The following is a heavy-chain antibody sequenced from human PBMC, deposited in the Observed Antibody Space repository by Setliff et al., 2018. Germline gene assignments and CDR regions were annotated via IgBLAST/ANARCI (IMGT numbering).Heavy chain of an antibody. CDR3: ARASTYYNFWSGYYGDSTNWFDP. CDR2: IYYSGST. J-gene: IGHJ5*02. CDR1: GGSFSGYY. Sequence: PSETLSLTCAVYGGSFSGYYWSWIRQPPGKGLEWVGRIYYSGSTYYNPSLKSRVTISVDTSKNQFSLKLSSVTAADTAVYYCARASTYYNFWSGYYGDSTNWFDPWGQGTLVTVSS. D-gene: IGHD3-3*01. V-gene: IGHV4-34*01.